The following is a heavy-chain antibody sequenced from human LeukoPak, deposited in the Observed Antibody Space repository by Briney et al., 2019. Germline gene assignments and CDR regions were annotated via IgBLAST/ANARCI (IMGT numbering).Heavy chain of an antibody. CDR1: RFTVSGNY. J-gene: IGHJ4*02. D-gene: IGHD5-18*01. CDR2: IKSKTHGGTT. V-gene: IGHV3-15*01. Sequence: PGGSLRLSCASSRFTVSGNYMTWVRQAPGKGLEWVGHIKSKTHGGTTDYAAPVKGRFTISRDDSKNTLYLQMNSLKTEDTAVYYCTTDYGAYNYGTFDYWGQGTLVTISS. CDR3: TTDYGAYNYGTFDY.